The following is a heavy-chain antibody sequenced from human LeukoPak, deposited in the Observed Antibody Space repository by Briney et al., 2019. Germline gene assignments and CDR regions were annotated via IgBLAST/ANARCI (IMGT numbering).Heavy chain of an antibody. V-gene: IGHV4-34*01. Sequence: SETLSLTCAVYGDSFSGYYWSWLRQPPGKGVEWLGEINHSGSNNYNTSLKSRVTISVDTSNNHFSLKLSSVTAADTAVYYCAKGRGYDFYYFDYWGQGTLVTVSS. D-gene: IGHD3-3*01. CDR1: GDSFSGYY. CDR2: INHSGSN. CDR3: AKGRGYDFYYFDY. J-gene: IGHJ4*02.